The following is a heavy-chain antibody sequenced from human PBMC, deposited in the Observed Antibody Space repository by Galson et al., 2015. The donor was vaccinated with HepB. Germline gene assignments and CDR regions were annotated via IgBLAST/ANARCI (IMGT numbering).Heavy chain of an antibody. CDR3: ARGPFGSSSRAFDL. CDR1: GFTFSDFY. V-gene: IGHV3-11*06. D-gene: IGHD2-2*01. J-gene: IGHJ2*01. Sequence: SLRLSCATSGFTFSDFYMSWIRQAPGKGLEWVSYISSSNGYTNYADSVKGRFTISRDNAKNSLYLRMNSLRAEDTSVYYCARGPFGSSSRAFDLWGRGTLVTVSS. CDR2: ISSSNGYT.